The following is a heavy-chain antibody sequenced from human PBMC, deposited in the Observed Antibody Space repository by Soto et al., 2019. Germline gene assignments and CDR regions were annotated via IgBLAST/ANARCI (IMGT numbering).Heavy chain of an antibody. CDR1: GGAFSDYY. J-gene: IGHJ4*02. CDR2: IDHIGTT. V-gene: IGHV4-34*01. Sequence: QVQLQQWGAGLLKPSETLSLTCAVYGGAFSDYYWSWIRQPPGKGLEGIGEIDHIGTTSYNPSLKSRVTISADMSKKQFSLTLTSVNAADTALYYCARDRNLRIWGQGTLVAVSS. D-gene: IGHD1-7*01. CDR3: ARDRNLRI.